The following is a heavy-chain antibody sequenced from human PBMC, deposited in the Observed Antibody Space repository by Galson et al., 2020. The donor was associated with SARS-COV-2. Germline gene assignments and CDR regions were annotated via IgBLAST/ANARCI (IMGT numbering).Heavy chain of an antibody. V-gene: IGHV4-30-2*01. J-gene: IGHJ4*02. Sequence: SETLSLTCAVSGYSIRSGASSWSWIRQPPGKGLEWLGYISHSGSTSSTPSLKSRVTISLDMSKNQFSLTLRSVTAADTAVYYCARGGYDLSTGYDFYLTFDYWGQGALVTVSS. CDR2: ISHSGST. CDR3: ARGGYDLSTGYDFYLTFDY. D-gene: IGHD3-9*01. CDR1: GYSIRSGASS.